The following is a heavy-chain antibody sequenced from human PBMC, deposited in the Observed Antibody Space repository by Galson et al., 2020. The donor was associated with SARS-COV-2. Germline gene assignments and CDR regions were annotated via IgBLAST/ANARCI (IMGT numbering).Heavy chain of an antibody. D-gene: IGHD3-10*01. J-gene: IGHJ5*02. CDR1: GGSVSSGSYY. CDR3: AREGRSGFGELFAWFDP. Sequence: SETLSLTCTVSGGSVSSGSYYWSWIRQPPGKGLEWIGYIYYSGSTNYNPSLKSRVTISVDTSKNQFSLKLSSVTAADTAVYYCAREGRSGFGELFAWFDPWGQGTLVTVSS. CDR2: IYYSGST. V-gene: IGHV4-61*01.